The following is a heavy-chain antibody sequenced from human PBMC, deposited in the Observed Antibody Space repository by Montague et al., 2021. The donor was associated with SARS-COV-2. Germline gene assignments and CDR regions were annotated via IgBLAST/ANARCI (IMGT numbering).Heavy chain of an antibody. Sequence: SETLSLTCAVYGRSFSGYYWSWIRQPPGKGLEWIGEINHSGSTNYNPSLKSRVTISVDTSKNQFSLKLSSVTAADTAVYYCARGYDYVWGSYRYTYYFDYWGQGTLVTVSS. CDR2: INHSGST. J-gene: IGHJ4*02. CDR3: ARGYDYVWGSYRYTYYFDY. D-gene: IGHD3-16*02. CDR1: GRSFSGYY. V-gene: IGHV4-34*01.